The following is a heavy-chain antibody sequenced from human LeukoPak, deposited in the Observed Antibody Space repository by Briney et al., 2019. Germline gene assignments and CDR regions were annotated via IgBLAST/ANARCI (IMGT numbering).Heavy chain of an antibody. CDR1: GFTFRNYG. J-gene: IGHJ4*02. Sequence: GGSLRLSCAASGFTFRNYGMHWVRQAPGKGLERVAVIWYDGSNEYYADTVKGRFTISRDNSKNTLYLQMNSLGAEDTAVYYCARRIVGATFMDYWGQGTLVTVSS. CDR2: IWYDGSNE. CDR3: ARRIVGATFMDY. D-gene: IGHD1-26*01. V-gene: IGHV3-33*01.